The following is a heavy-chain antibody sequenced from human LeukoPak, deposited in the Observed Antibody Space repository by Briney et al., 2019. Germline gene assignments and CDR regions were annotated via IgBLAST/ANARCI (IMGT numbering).Heavy chain of an antibody. CDR2: MGIGTSTI. Sequence: GGSLRLSCAASGFTFTTYSMNWVRQAPGKGLEWVSHMGIGTSTIGYADSVKGRFTISRDNAKNSFHLQMSNLRVDDSAVYYCVRDKDWGFDSWGQGTLVTVSS. CDR1: GFTFTTYS. J-gene: IGHJ4*02. CDR3: VRDKDWGFDS. V-gene: IGHV3-48*01. D-gene: IGHD7-27*01.